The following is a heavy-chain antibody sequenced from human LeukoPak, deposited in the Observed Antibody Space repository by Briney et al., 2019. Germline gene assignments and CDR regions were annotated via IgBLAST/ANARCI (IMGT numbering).Heavy chain of an antibody. CDR1: GSTFSSYS. Sequence: GGSLRLSCAASGSTFSSYSMNWVRQAPGKGLEWVSSISSSSSYIYYADSVKGRFTISRDNAKNSLYLQMNSLRAEDTAVYYCARDGGGRIDYWGQGTLVTVSS. CDR2: ISSSSSYI. J-gene: IGHJ4*02. V-gene: IGHV3-21*01. D-gene: IGHD2-15*01. CDR3: ARDGGGRIDY.